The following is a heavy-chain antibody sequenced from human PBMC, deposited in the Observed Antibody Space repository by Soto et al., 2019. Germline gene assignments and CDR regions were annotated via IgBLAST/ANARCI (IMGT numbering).Heavy chain of an antibody. CDR2: ISYDGSDK. Sequence: GGSLRLSCAVSGFTFSIYGMQWVRQAPGKGLECVAGISYDGSDKYYVDSVKGRFTISRDNSKNTLYLQMNSLRAEDTAVYYCARVGGRFVWDVKNDAFDMWGRGTMVTVSS. CDR3: ARVGGRFVWDVKNDAFDM. V-gene: IGHV3-30*03. D-gene: IGHD3-16*01. CDR1: GFTFSIYG. J-gene: IGHJ3*02.